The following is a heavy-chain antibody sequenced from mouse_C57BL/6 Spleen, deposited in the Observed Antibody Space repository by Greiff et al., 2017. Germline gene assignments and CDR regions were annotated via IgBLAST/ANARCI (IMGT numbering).Heavy chain of an antibody. D-gene: IGHD1-1*01. Sequence: VQLQQSGPELVKPGASVKMSCKASGYTFTDYNMRWVKQSHGQSLEWIGYINPNNGGTYYNQKFKGKATLTVNKSSSTAYMELRSLTSEDSAVYYCARGYYGSSYPYWYFEVWGTGTTVTVSS. J-gene: IGHJ1*03. CDR2: INPNNGGT. CDR1: GYTFTDYN. CDR3: ARGYYGSSYPYWYFEV. V-gene: IGHV1-22*01.